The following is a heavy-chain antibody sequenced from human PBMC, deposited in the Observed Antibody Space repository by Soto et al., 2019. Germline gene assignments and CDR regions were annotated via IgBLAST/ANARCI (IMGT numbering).Heavy chain of an antibody. D-gene: IGHD2-21*02. V-gene: IGHV4-34*01. CDR2: INHSGNT. CDR3: ARAIGDSNYFDY. CDR1: GESFSGYY. J-gene: IGHJ4*02. Sequence: SETLSLTCAVYGESFSGYYWSWIRQPPGKGLEWIGEINHSGNTNYNPSLKSRVTTSIDTSKNQFSLKLTSVTAADTAVYYCARAIGDSNYFDYWGQGTLVTVSS.